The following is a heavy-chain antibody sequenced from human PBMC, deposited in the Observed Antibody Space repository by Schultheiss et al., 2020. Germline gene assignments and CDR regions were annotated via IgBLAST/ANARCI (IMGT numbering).Heavy chain of an antibody. CDR2: IYYSGST. CDR3: ARAGYSSGWYWFDWFDP. V-gene: IGHV4-39*01. Sequence: SETLSLTCTVSGGSISSSSYYWGWIRQPPGKGLEWIGSIYYSGSTYYNPSLKSRVTISVDTSKNQFSLKLSSVTAADTAVYYCARAGYSSGWYWFDWFDPWGQGTLVTVSS. CDR1: GGSISSSSYY. D-gene: IGHD6-19*01. J-gene: IGHJ5*02.